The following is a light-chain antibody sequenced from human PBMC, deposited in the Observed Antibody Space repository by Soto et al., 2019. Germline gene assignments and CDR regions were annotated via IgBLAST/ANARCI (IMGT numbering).Light chain of an antibody. CDR1: SGHSSYA. CDR2: LNSDGSH. V-gene: IGLV4-69*01. J-gene: IGLJ3*02. Sequence: QSVLTQSPSASASLGASVKLTCTLSSGHSSYAIAWHQQQPEKGPRYFMKLNSDGSHSKGDGIPDRFSGSSSGAERYLTISSLQSEDEADYYCQTWGTGIWVFGGGTKVTVL. CDR3: QTWGTGIWV.